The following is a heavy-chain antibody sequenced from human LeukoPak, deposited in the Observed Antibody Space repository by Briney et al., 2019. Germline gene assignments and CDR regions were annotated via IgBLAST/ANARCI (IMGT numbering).Heavy chain of an antibody. J-gene: IGHJ4*02. CDR3: ARAYSSSSGRPFDY. D-gene: IGHD6-6*01. CDR2: IYYTGTT. Sequence: PSETLSLTCSVSGCSISSHYWSWIRQPPGKELEWIGYIYYTGTTNYKPSLKSRVTISVDTSKNQCSLNLTSVTAADTAVYYCARAYSSSSGRPFDYWGQGTLVTVSS. V-gene: IGHV4-59*11. CDR1: GCSISSHY.